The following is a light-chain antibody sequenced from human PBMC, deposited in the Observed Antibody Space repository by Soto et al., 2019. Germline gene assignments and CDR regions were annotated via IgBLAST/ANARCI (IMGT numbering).Light chain of an antibody. V-gene: IGKV3-20*01. J-gene: IGKJ1*01. CDR3: HQFGYSPRT. Sequence: EIVLTQSPGTLSLSPGETATLSCRASQTVNSDYLAWFQQRPGQAPRLLIFATSRRATDIPDRFSGSGSGTDFTLAIRRLEPEDFAVYYCHQFGYSPRTFGQGTKME. CDR2: ATS. CDR1: QTVNSDY.